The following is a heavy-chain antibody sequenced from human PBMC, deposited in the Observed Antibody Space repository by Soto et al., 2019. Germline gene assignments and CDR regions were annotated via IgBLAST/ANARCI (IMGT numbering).Heavy chain of an antibody. Sequence: ASVKVSCKASGYTFTSYAMHWVRQAPGQRLEWMGWINAGNGNTKYSQKFQGRVTITRDTSASTAYMGLSSLRSEDTAVYYCAREDSGYDYYYYGMDVWGQGTTVTVSS. V-gene: IGHV1-3*01. D-gene: IGHD5-12*01. CDR1: GYTFTSYA. CDR3: AREDSGYDYYYYGMDV. J-gene: IGHJ6*02. CDR2: INAGNGNT.